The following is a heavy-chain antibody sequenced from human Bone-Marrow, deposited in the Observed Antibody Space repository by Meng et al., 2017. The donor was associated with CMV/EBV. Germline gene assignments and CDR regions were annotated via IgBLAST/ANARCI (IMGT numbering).Heavy chain of an antibody. CDR2: IKPDGTDT. Sequence: GESLKISCAASGFIFSSNWMTWVRQAPGKGLEWVANIKPDGTDTYYADSVKGRFTISRDNAENSLYLQMNSLRAEETAIYYCARNTVASPGDYWGQGTLVTVSS. CDR1: GFIFSSNW. V-gene: IGHV3-7*01. D-gene: IGHD2/OR15-2a*01. CDR3: ARNTVASPGDY. J-gene: IGHJ4*02.